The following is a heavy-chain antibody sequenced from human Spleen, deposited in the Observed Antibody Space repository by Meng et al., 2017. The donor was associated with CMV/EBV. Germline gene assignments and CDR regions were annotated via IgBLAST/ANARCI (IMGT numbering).Heavy chain of an antibody. CDR1: GFTVSSNY. J-gene: IGHJ6*02. Sequence: GESLKISCAASGFTVSSNYMSWVRQAPGKGLEWVSVIYSGGSTYYADSVKGRFTISRDNSKNTLYLQMNSLRAEDTAVYYCARVDCGGDCHYYYYYGMDVWGQGTTVTVSS. CDR3: ARVDCGGDCHYYYYYGMDV. V-gene: IGHV3-66*02. CDR2: IYSGGST. D-gene: IGHD2-21*01.